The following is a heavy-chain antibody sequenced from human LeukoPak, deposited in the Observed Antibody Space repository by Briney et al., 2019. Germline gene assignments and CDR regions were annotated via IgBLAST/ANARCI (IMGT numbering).Heavy chain of an antibody. Sequence: GGSLRLSCAASGFTFRNYGMSWVRQAPGKGLEWVSAISGSGGSTYNADSVKGRFTISRDNSKNTLYLQMNSLRAEDTAVYYCAKALKVVAGSGPVDYYYYMDVWGKGTTVTISS. V-gene: IGHV3-23*01. D-gene: IGHD6-19*01. CDR3: AKALKVVAGSGPVDYYYYMDV. CDR1: GFTFRNYG. J-gene: IGHJ6*03. CDR2: ISGSGGST.